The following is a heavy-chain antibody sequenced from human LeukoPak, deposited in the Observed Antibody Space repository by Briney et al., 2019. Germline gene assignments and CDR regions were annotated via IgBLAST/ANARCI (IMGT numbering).Heavy chain of an antibody. D-gene: IGHD3-10*01. Sequence: ASVTVSCKASGYTFTSYGISWVRQAPGQGLEWMGWISAYNGNTNYAQKLQGRVTMTTDTSTSTAYMELRSLRSDDTAVYYCARGSEIVSWFGELSGYYYYGMDVWGQRTTVTVSS. J-gene: IGHJ6*01. CDR1: GYTFTSYG. CDR2: ISAYNGNT. V-gene: IGHV1-18*01. CDR3: ARGSEIVSWFGELSGYYYYGMDV.